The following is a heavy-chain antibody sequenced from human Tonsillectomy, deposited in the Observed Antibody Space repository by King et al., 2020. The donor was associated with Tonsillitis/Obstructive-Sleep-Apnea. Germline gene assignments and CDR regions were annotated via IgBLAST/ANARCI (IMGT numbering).Heavy chain of an antibody. CDR2: INTNTGNP. J-gene: IGHJ6*03. V-gene: IGHV7-4-1*02. CDR1: GYTFTSYA. Sequence: QLVQSGSELKKPGASVKVSCKASGYTFTSYAMNWVRQAPGQGLEWMGWINTNTGNPTYAQGCTGRFVFSLDTSVSTAYLQISSLKAEDTAEFYCARAFILVPAAMDYYYYYMDVWGKGTTVTVSS. D-gene: IGHD2-2*01. CDR3: ARAFILVPAAMDYYYYYMDV.